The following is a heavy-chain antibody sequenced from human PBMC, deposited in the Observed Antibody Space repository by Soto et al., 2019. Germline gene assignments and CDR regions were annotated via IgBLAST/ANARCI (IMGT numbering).Heavy chain of an antibody. D-gene: IGHD3-10*01. V-gene: IGHV4-59*01. CDR2: IYYSGST. CDR1: GGSISSYY. Sequence: QVQLQESGPGLVKPSETLSLTCTVSGGSISSYYWSWIRQPPGKGLEWIGYIYYSGSTNYNPSLKCRVTISVDTSKNQCSLKLSSVTAADTAVYYCARVWGGAFDIWGQGTMVTVSS. CDR3: ARVWGGAFDI. J-gene: IGHJ3*02.